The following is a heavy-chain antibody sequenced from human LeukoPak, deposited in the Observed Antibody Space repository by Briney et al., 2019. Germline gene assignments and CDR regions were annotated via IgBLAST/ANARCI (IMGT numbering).Heavy chain of an antibody. V-gene: IGHV1-3*01. Sequence: ASVKVSCKASGYTFTSYAMHWVRQAPGQRLEWMGWINAGNGNTKYSQKFQGRVTITRDTSASTAYMELSSLRSEDTAVYYCARFGRTSGPYSSSWYGAFDIWGQGTLVTVSS. CDR2: INAGNGNT. D-gene: IGHD6-13*01. CDR1: GYTFTSYA. J-gene: IGHJ4*02. CDR3: ARFGRTSGPYSSSWYGAFDI.